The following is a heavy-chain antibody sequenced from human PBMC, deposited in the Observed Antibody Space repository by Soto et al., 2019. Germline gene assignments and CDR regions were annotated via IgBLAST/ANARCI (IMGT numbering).Heavy chain of an antibody. CDR2: INPNSGGT. CDR1: GYIFSGYY. V-gene: IGHV1-2*04. J-gene: IGHJ4*02. Sequence: ASVKVSCKASGYIFSGYYMHWVRHAPGQGLEWMGWINPNSGGTKYAQKFQGWVTMTRDTSISTAYMELSRLRSDDTAVYYCARACSRGFYDVLTGYYCFDYWGQGALVTVSS. D-gene: IGHD3-9*01. CDR3: ARACSRGFYDVLTGYYCFDY.